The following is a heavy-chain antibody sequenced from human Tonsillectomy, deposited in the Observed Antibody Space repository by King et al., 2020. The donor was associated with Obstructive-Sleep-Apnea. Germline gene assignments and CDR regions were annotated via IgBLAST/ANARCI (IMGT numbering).Heavy chain of an antibody. V-gene: IGHV4-59*08. Sequence: QLQESGPGLVKPSETLSLTCTVSGGSISSDYWSWIRPPPGKGLEWIGNIYHSGITNYNPPLKSRITISVDTSNNQYSLRLTSVTAADTAVYFCARRRAATGTRGGNYFDSWGQGTPVTVSS. CDR3: ARRRAATGTRGGNYFDS. CDR2: IYHSGIT. CDR1: GGSISSDY. J-gene: IGHJ4*02. D-gene: IGHD6-13*01.